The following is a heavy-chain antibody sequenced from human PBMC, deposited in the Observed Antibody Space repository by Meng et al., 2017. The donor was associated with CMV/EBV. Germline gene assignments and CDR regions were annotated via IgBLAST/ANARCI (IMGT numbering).Heavy chain of an antibody. D-gene: IGHD3-10*01. CDR2: INHSGST. J-gene: IGHJ4*02. CDR1: GGSFSGYY. Sequence: QGQLQQWGAGLLKPAETLSLTCAVYGGSFSGYYWSWFRQPPGKGLEWIGEINHSGSTNYNPSLKSRVTISVDTSKNQFSLKLSSVTAADTAVYYCARESMVRGEDWGQGTLVTVSS. CDR3: ARESMVRGED. V-gene: IGHV4-34*01.